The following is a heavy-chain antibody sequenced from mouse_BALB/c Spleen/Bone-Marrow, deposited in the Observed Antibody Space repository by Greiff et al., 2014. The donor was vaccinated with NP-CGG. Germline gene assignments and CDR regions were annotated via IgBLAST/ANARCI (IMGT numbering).Heavy chain of an antibody. Sequence: VQLQQSGAELVRPGASVKLSCKASGYTFTSYWMNWVKQRPEQGLEWIGRIGPYDSETHYNQKFKDKAILTVDKSSSTAYMQLSSLTSEDSAVYYCARRRGTIITTRDAMDYWGQGTSVTVSS. CDR2: IGPYDSET. CDR1: GYTFTSYW. D-gene: IGHD2-12*01. CDR3: ARRRGTIITTRDAMDY. V-gene: IGHV1-52*01. J-gene: IGHJ4*01.